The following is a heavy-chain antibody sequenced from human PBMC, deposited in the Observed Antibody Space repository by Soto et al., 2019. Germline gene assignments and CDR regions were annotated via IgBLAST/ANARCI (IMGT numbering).Heavy chain of an antibody. CDR1: GYTLTELS. CDR3: ATFKTLTTYYGMYV. Sequence: QVQLVQSGAEVKKPGASVKVSCKVSGYTLTELSMHWVRQAPGKGLEWMGGFDPEDGETIYAQKFQGRVTMTEDTPTDTAYMVLSSLRSEDTAVYYCATFKTLTTYYGMYVWGQGTTVTVSS. V-gene: IGHV1-24*01. CDR2: FDPEDGET. D-gene: IGHD1-1*01. J-gene: IGHJ6*02.